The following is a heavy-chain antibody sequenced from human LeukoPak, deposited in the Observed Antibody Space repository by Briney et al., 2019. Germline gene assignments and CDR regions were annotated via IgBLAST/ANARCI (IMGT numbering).Heavy chain of an antibody. J-gene: IGHJ5*02. CDR3: AKHSSSGLYDDWLDP. V-gene: IGHV3-23*01. D-gene: IGHD6-19*01. CDR1: GFTFNIYV. Sequence: GRSLSLSCAASGFTFNIYVMTWVRHPSAKVLEWVSTIRGEGSSTYTADSVKGRFSISIDNYKNTLYLQMNSMRADDTALYHCAKHSSSGLYDDWLDPWGQGTLVTVSS. CDR2: IRGEGSST.